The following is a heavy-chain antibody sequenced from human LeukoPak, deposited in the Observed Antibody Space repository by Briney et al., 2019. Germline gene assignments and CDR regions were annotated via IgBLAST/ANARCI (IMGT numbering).Heavy chain of an antibody. J-gene: IGHJ4*02. D-gene: IGHD3-22*01. CDR3: ARAAPNYYDSSGSLRNPYFDY. CDR2: IYYSGST. CDR1: GGSISSYY. Sequence: SETLSLTCTVSGGSISSYYWSWIRQPPGKGLEWIGYIYYSGSTYYSPSLKSRVTMSVDTSKNQFSLTLTSVTAADTAVYFCARAAPNYYDSSGSLRNPYFDYWGQGTLVTASS. V-gene: IGHV4-59*12.